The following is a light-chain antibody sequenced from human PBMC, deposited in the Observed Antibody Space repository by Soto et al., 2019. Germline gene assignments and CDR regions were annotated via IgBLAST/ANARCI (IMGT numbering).Light chain of an antibody. Sequence: DIQMTQSPSTLSASVGDRVTITCRASQSISNWLAWYQQKPGKAPTLLIYDVSRLDSGVPSRFSGSGSGTEFTLTISSLQPDDFATYYCQQYNSYSRTFGQGTKVDIK. CDR2: DVS. CDR1: QSISNW. V-gene: IGKV1-5*01. J-gene: IGKJ1*01. CDR3: QQYNSYSRT.